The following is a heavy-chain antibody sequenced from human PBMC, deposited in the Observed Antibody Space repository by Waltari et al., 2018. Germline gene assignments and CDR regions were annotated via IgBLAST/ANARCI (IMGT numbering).Heavy chain of an antibody. D-gene: IGHD3-22*01. CDR3: ARVTNYYDSSGYYHPPYYFDY. CDR1: GYSISSGYY. V-gene: IGHV4-38-2*02. Sequence: QVQLQESGPGLVKLSETLSLTCTVSGYSISSGYYWGWIRQPPGQGLVWIGSIYHSGSTYYNPSLKSRVTISVDTSKNQFSLKLSSVTAADTAVYYCARVTNYYDSSGYYHPPYYFDYWGQGTLVTVSS. J-gene: IGHJ4*02. CDR2: IYHSGST.